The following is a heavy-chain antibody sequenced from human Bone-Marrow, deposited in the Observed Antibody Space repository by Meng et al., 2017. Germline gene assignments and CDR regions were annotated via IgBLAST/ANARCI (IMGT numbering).Heavy chain of an antibody. CDR1: GFTFGDYA. D-gene: IGHD5-12*01. Sequence: GESLKISCTASGFTFGDYAMSWFRQAPGKGLEWVGFIRSKAHGGTTEYVASAKGRFSISRDDSKSIAYLQMNSLKTEDTAVYYCEALYSGYDSCETFDIWGQGTLVTVSS. J-gene: IGHJ3*02. CDR2: IRSKAHGGTT. V-gene: IGHV3-49*03. CDR3: EALYSGYDSCETFDI.